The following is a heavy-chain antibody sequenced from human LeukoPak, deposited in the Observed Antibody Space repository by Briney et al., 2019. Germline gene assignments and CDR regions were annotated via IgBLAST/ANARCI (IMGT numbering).Heavy chain of an antibody. CDR2: ISPYNGDT. CDR3: ARSGGYSSSSGAFDF. D-gene: IGHD6-6*01. J-gene: IGHJ3*01. V-gene: IGHV1-18*01. Sequence: ASVKVSCKPSGHTFTSYGVGWVRQAPGQGLEWVGWISPYNGDTKYAQKVQGRVTLTTDTSTTTADMELRTLRTDDTAIYWCARSGGYSSSSGAFDFWGQGTMVTVSS. CDR1: GHTFTSYG.